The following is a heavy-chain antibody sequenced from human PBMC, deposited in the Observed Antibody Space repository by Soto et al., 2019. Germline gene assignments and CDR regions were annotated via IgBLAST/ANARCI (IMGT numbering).Heavy chain of an antibody. CDR2: VYTTGYA. Sequence: SETLSLTCTVSNGSINRYYWSWIRQPAGKGLEWIGLVYTTGYANYNPSLKNRATMSVDTSKNQFSLKLSSLTAADTAVYYCARGGGIGAHNWFDPWGQGTLVTVSS. CDR3: ARGGGIGAHNWFDP. D-gene: IGHD3-10*01. CDR1: NGSINRYY. J-gene: IGHJ5*02. V-gene: IGHV4-4*07.